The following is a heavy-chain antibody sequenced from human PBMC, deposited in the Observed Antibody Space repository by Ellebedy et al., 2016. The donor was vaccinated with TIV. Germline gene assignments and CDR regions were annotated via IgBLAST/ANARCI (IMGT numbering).Heavy chain of an antibody. CDR3: AAARGRDSSGFRAFDI. CDR1: GFTFTNSA. CDR2: IVVDSGNT. V-gene: IGHV1-58*01. D-gene: IGHD3-22*01. J-gene: IGHJ3*02. Sequence: AASVKVSCKASGFTFTNSAVQWVRQARGQRLEWIRWIVVDSGNTNYAQKFQERVTITRDTSTSTAYMELSSLTSEDTAVYYCAAARGRDSSGFRAFDIWGQGTMVIVSS.